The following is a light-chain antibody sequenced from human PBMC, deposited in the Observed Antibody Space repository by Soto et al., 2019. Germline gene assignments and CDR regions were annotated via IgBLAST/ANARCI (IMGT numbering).Light chain of an antibody. CDR2: DVG. CDR1: HSDIGNYNY. Sequence: QSVLSQPASVSGSPGHSITISCTGTHSDIGNYNYVSWYQHLPGKAPKLMIYDVGSRPSGVSSRFSGSKSGNTASLAISGLQAEDEADYYCNSYREDHPRFYVFGTGTKVTV. CDR3: NSYREDHPRFYV. V-gene: IGLV2-14*03. J-gene: IGLJ1*01.